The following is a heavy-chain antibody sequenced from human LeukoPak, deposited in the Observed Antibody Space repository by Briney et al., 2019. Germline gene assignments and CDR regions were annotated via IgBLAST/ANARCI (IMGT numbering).Heavy chain of an antibody. Sequence: PSETLSLTCTVSGGSISSSSYYWGWIRQPPGKGLEWIGEINHSGSTNYNPSLKSRVTISVDTSKNQFSLKLSSVTAADTAVYYCARLWNYDYIWGSYRFFDYWGQGTLVTVSS. D-gene: IGHD3-16*02. CDR1: GGSISSSSYY. CDR2: INHSGST. CDR3: ARLWNYDYIWGSYRFFDY. J-gene: IGHJ4*02. V-gene: IGHV4-39*07.